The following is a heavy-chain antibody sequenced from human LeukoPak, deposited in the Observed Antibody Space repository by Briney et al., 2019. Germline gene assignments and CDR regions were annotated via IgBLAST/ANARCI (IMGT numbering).Heavy chain of an antibody. CDR3: ARGVGVVDFFDY. V-gene: IGHV4-34*09. CDR1: GGSFSGYY. CDR2: INHSGST. Sequence: PSETLSLTCAVYGGSFSGYYWSWIRQPPGKGLEWIGEINHSGSTYYNPSLKSRVTISVDTSKNQFSLKLSSVTAADTAVYYCARGVGVVDFFDYWGQGTLVTVSS. J-gene: IGHJ4*02.